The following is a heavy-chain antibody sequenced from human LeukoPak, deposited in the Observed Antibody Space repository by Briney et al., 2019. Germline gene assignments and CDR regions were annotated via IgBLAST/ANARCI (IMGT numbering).Heavy chain of an antibody. CDR3: ARVGPGNNYMAV. CDR1: GFTFSSYS. CDR2: ISSVSGYR. J-gene: IGHJ6*03. Sequence: GGPLRLSCAASGFTFSSYSMNCVRQAPGKGLEWVSSISSVSGYRYYAYSVKGRFTISTDNAQNSLYLQMNSLRAEDTAVYYCARVGPGNNYMAVWGKGTTVTVSS. V-gene: IGHV3-21*01. D-gene: IGHD1-1*01.